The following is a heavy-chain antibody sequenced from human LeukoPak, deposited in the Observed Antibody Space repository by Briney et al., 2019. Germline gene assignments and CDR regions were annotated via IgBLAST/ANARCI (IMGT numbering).Heavy chain of an antibody. Sequence: SETLSLTCAVYGGSFSGYYWSWIRQPPGKGLEWIGEINHSGSTNYNPSLKSRVTISVDTSKNQFSLKLSSVTAADTAVYYCARAVDYYGSGEYYMDVWGKGTTVTVSS. J-gene: IGHJ6*03. CDR1: GGSFSGYY. V-gene: IGHV4-34*01. CDR3: ARAVDYYGSGEYYMDV. D-gene: IGHD3-10*01. CDR2: INHSGST.